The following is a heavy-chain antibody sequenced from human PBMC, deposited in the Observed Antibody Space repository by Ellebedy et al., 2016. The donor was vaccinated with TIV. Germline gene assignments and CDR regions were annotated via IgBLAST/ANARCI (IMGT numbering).Heavy chain of an antibody. CDR2: LNSGWES. J-gene: IGHJ4*02. CDR1: GDSISSTNYF. V-gene: IGHV4-39*07. D-gene: IGHD5-12*01. Sequence: MPSETLSLTCIVSGDSISSTNYFWGWIRQPPGKGLEWIGSLNSGWESYFDPSLKSRVTMSLDTSKNQFSLKVTSVTAADTAIYYCASHRGFYSGWSFDYWGQGTLITVSS. CDR3: ASHRGFYSGWSFDY.